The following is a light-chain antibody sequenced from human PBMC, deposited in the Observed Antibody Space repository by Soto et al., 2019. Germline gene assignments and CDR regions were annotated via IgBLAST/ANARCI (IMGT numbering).Light chain of an antibody. CDR3: QSYDTRLSGSV. Sequence: QSVLTQPPSVSGAPGQRVTISCTGTSSNIGAGYDVHWYQHLPGTAPKLLIYGNNDRPSGVPDRFSGSKSGTSASLAITGLQAEDEADYYCQSYDTRLSGSVFGRGTKVTVL. J-gene: IGLJ2*01. CDR1: SSNIGAGYD. CDR2: GNN. V-gene: IGLV1-40*01.